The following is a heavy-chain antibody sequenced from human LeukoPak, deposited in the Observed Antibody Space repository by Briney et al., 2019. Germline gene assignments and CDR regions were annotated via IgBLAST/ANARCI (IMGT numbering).Heavy chain of an antibody. CDR1: GFTFSSSA. J-gene: IGHJ3*02. CDR2: IGSDDTP. D-gene: IGHD6-13*01. Sequence: GGSLRLSCAASGFTFSSSAISWVRQAPGKGLKWVSAIGSDDTPYYADSVKGRFTISRDNSKNTLYLQMNSLRAEDTAVYYCAKDRLRSSSWYNAFDIWGQGTMVTVSS. CDR3: AKDRLRSSSWYNAFDI. V-gene: IGHV3-23*01.